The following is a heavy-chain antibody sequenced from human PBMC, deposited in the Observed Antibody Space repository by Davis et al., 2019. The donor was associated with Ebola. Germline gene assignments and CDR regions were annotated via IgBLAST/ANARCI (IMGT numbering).Heavy chain of an antibody. V-gene: IGHV4-34*01. Sequence: SETLSLTCAVYGRSFSAYYWTWIRQPPGKGLEWIGDVNQSGFANYNPSLKSRVTISIDTSKNQFSLNLNSVTAADTAVYYCARGNYDFQYDYWGQGTLVTVSS. CDR3: ARGNYDFQYDY. D-gene: IGHD3-3*01. CDR2: VNQSGFA. J-gene: IGHJ4*02. CDR1: GRSFSAYY.